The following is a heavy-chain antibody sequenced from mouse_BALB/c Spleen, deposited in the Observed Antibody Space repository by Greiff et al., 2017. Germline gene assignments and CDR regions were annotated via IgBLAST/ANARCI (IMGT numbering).Heavy chain of an antibody. V-gene: IGHV3-2*02. CDR1: GYSITSDYA. Sequence: DVKLQESGPGLVKPSQSLSLTCTVTGYSITSDYAWNWIRQFPGNKLEWMGYISYSGSTSYNPSLKSRISITRDTSKNQFFLQLNSVTTEDTATYYCARRDYGYLYAMDYWGQGTSVTVSS. D-gene: IGHD2-2*01. CDR3: ARRDYGYLYAMDY. J-gene: IGHJ4*01. CDR2: ISYSGST.